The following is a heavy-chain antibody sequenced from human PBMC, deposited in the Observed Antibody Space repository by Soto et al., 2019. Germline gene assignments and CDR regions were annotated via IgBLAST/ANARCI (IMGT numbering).Heavy chain of an antibody. CDR3: ASPFVSGSYLSPTDAFDI. D-gene: IGHD3-10*01. J-gene: IGHJ3*02. CDR2: ISSSSSTI. V-gene: IGHV3-48*02. CDR1: GFTFSSYS. Sequence: GGSLRLSCAASGFTFSSYSMNWVRQAPGKGLEWVSYISSSSSTIYYADSVKGRFTISRDNAKNSLYLQMNSLRDEDTAVYYCASPFVSGSYLSPTDAFDIWGQGTMVTVSS.